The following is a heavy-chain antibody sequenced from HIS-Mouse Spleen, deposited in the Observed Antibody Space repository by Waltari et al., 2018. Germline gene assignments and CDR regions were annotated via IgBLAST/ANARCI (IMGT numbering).Heavy chain of an antibody. J-gene: IGHJ4*02. CDR2: INHSGST. Sequence: QVQLQQWGAGLLKPSETLSLTCAVYGGSFRGYSWSWIRQPPGKGLEWIGEINHSGSTNYNPSLKSRVTISVDTSKNQFSLKLSSVTAADTCARAGYSSSSFDYWGQGTLVTVSS. V-gene: IGHV4-34*01. CDR1: GGSFRGYS. CDR3: YSSSSFDY. D-gene: IGHD6-6*01.